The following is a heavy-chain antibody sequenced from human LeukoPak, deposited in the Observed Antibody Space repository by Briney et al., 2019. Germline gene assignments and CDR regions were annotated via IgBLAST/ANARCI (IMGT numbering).Heavy chain of an antibody. CDR1: GDSISSSSSY. Sequence: PSETLSLTCTVSGDSISSSSSYWGWIRQPPGEGLEWIGSIYYSGSTYYNTSLESRVTMSVDTSKNQFSLKLSSVTAADTAMYYCARDRGYDILTGYYTRFDDWGQGTLVTVSS. CDR2: IYYSGST. D-gene: IGHD3-9*01. J-gene: IGHJ4*02. V-gene: IGHV4-39*07. CDR3: ARDRGYDILTGYYTRFDD.